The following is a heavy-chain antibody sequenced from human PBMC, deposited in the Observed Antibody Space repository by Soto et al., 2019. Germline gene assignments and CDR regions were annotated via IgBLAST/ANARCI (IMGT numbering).Heavy chain of an antibody. CDR3: ARDYNYEGSYYYYYYGMDV. Sequence: GGSLRLSCAASGFTFSSYGIHWVRQAPGKGLEWVAVIWYDGSNKYYADSVKGRFTISRDNSKNTLYLQMNSLRAEDTAVYYCARDYNYEGSYYYYYYGMDVWGQGTTVTVSS. V-gene: IGHV3-33*01. CDR1: GFTFSSYG. J-gene: IGHJ6*02. CDR2: IWYDGSNK. D-gene: IGHD3-16*01.